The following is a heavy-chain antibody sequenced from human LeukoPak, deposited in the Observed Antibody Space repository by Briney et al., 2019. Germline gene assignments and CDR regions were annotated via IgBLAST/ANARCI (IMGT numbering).Heavy chain of an antibody. CDR2: ISGSGGST. Sequence: GGSLRLSXAASGFTFSSYAMSWVRQAPGKGLEWVSAISGSGGSTYYEDSVKGRFTISRDNSKNTLYLQMNSLRAEDTAVYYCAKDRLLWFGELFCYFDYWGQGTLVTVSS. J-gene: IGHJ4*02. V-gene: IGHV3-23*01. CDR3: AKDRLLWFGELFCYFDY. D-gene: IGHD3-10*01. CDR1: GFTFSSYA.